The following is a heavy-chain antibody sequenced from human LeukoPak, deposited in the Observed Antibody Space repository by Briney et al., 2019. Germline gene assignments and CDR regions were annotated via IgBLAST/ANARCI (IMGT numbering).Heavy chain of an antibody. V-gene: IGHV1-8*03. J-gene: IGHJ4*02. D-gene: IGHD3-3*01. CDR3: ARSDSSITIFGVVIVNSIDY. CDR1: GYTFTSYD. Sequence: ASVKVSCKASGYTFTSYDINWVRQATGQGLEWMGWMSPNSGNTGYAQKFQGRVTITRNTSISTAYMELSSLRSEDAAVYYCARSDSSITIFGVVIVNSIDYWGQGTLVTVSS. CDR2: MSPNSGNT.